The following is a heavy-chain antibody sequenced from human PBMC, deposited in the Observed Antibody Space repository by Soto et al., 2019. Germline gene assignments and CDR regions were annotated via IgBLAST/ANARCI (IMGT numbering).Heavy chain of an antibody. CDR3: ASSGYSGYFA. D-gene: IGHD5-12*01. V-gene: IGHV4-4*07. CDR1: DGSMNSYY. J-gene: IGHJ5*02. CDR2: ISGSGST. Sequence: SETLSLTCSVSDGSMNSYYWSWIRQPAGKGLEWIGRISGSGSTNYNPSLKSRVTMSVDTSKGQFSLNLRSVTAADAAVYYCASSGYSGYFAWGQGTLVTVSS.